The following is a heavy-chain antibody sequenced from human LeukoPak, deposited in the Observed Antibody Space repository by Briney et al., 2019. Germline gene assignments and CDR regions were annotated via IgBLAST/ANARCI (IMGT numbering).Heavy chain of an antibody. CDR2: IYYSGST. CDR1: GGSVSITSCY. V-gene: IGHV4-39*01. J-gene: IGHJ6*03. CDR3: ARRRDSSALFYSYYYMDV. Sequence: PSETLSLTCTISGGSVSITSCYWGWMRQPPGKGLEWIGSIYYSGSTYYNPSLKSRVTIFVDTSKNQFSLKVRSVTAADTAVYYCARRRDSSALFYSYYYMDVWGKGTTVTISS. D-gene: IGHD3-22*01.